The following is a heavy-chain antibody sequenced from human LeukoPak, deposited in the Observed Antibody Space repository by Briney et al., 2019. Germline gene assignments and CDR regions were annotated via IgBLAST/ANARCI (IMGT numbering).Heavy chain of an antibody. CDR3: ARDRDGYNSFDI. J-gene: IGHJ3*02. CDR2: ISRSGSTI. Sequence: GGSLRLSCAASGFTFSAYEMNWVRQAPGKGLEWVSYISRSGSTIYYADSVKGRFTISRDNAKNSLSLQMNGLRAEDTAVYYCARDRDGYNSFDIWGQGTMVTVSS. V-gene: IGHV3-48*03. D-gene: IGHD5-24*01. CDR1: GFTFSAYE.